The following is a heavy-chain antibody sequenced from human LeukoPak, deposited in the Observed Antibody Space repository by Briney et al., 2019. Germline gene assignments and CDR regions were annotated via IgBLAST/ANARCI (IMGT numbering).Heavy chain of an antibody. J-gene: IGHJ4*02. Sequence: PGGSLRLSCAASGFTVSSNYMSWVRQAPGKGLEWVSVIYSGGSTYYADSAKGRFTISRDNSKNTLYLQMNSLRAEDTAVYYCACANEGMVINYWGQGTLVTVSS. CDR2: IYSGGST. CDR1: GFTVSSNY. D-gene: IGHD3-3*01. CDR3: ACANEGMVINY. V-gene: IGHV3-66*01.